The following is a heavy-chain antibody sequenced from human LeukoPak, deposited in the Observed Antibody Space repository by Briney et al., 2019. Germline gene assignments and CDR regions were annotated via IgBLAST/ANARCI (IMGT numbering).Heavy chain of an antibody. CDR2: INQDGSEK. Sequence: GGSLRLSCAASGFTFSTYWVTWVRQAPGKGLEWVANINQDGSEKYYVDSMKGRFTISRDNAKNSLYLQMNSLRAEDTAVYYCAREANSWFDPWGQGTLVTVSS. J-gene: IGHJ5*02. CDR1: GFTFSTYW. CDR3: AREANSWFDP. V-gene: IGHV3-7*01.